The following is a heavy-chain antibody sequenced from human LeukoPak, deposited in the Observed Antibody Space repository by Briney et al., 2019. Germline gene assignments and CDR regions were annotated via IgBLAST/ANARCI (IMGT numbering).Heavy chain of an antibody. V-gene: IGHV3-23*01. CDR1: GFTFSSYA. D-gene: IGHD2-2*01. Sequence: PGGSLRLSCAASGFTFSSYAMSWVRQAPGKGLEWVSAISGSGGSTYYAGSVKGRFTISRDDSKNTLYLQMNSLRAEDTAVYYCAKAAGTSSREYYYYYGMDVWGQGTTVTVSS. CDR3: AKAAGTSSREYYYYYGMDV. J-gene: IGHJ6*02. CDR2: ISGSGGST.